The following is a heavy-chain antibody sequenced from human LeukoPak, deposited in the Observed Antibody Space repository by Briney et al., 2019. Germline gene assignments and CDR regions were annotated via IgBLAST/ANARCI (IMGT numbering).Heavy chain of an antibody. CDR3: ASYTVEMATTISAYFDY. CDR2: ITHDGSYK. CDR1: GFTFSNYA. V-gene: IGHV3-30*04. J-gene: IGHJ4*02. Sequence: GGSLRLSCAASGFTFSNYAMHWVRLAPGKGLEWEAVITHDGSYKYYADSVKGRFTISRDNSKKVLYVQMNSLRAEGTAVYYCASYTVEMATTISAYFDYWGQGTLVTVSS. D-gene: IGHD5-24*01.